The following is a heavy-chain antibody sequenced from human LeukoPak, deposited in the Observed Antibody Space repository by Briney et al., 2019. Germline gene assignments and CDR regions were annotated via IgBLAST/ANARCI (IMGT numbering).Heavy chain of an antibody. CDR2: IIPILGIA. CDR3: AKTIFGVVIRYGAFDI. CDR1: GYTFTSYG. Sequence: GASVKVSCKASGYTFTSYGISWVRQAPGQGLEWMGRIIPILGIANYAQKFQGRVTITAGESTSTAYMELSSLRSEDTAVYYCAKTIFGVVIRYGAFDIWGQGTMVTVSS. V-gene: IGHV1-69*04. J-gene: IGHJ3*02. D-gene: IGHD3-3*01.